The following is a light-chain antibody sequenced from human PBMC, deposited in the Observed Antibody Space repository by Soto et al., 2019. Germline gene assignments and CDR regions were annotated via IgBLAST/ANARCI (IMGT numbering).Light chain of an antibody. CDR2: EVN. V-gene: IGLV2-23*02. CDR1: SSDVGVYNF. Sequence: QSALIQPASISGSPGQSITISCTGTSSDVGVYNFVSWYQQHPGKAPKVLIYEVNKRPSGISNRFSGSKSGNTASLTVSGLQAEDEAYYFCCSYGGSSTYVFGSGTKVTVL. CDR3: CSYGGSSTYV. J-gene: IGLJ1*01.